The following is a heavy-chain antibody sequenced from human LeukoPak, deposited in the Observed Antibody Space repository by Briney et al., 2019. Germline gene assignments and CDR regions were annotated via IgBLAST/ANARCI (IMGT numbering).Heavy chain of an antibody. CDR3: ARGWDSSSSFDY. CDR2: IIPIFGTA. D-gene: IGHD6-6*01. CDR1: GGTFSSYA. Sequence: ASVKVSCKASGGTFSSYAISWVRQAPGQGLEWMGGIIPIFGTANYAQKFQGRVTITTDESTSTAYMELSSLRSKDTAVYYCARGWDSSSSFDYWGQGTLVTVSS. J-gene: IGHJ4*02. V-gene: IGHV1-69*05.